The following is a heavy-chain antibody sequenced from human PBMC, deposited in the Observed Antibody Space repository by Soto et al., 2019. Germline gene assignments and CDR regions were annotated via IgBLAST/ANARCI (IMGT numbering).Heavy chain of an antibody. J-gene: IGHJ4*02. CDR2: MGGSGGNR. V-gene: IGHV3-23*01. D-gene: IGHD4-4*01. CDR1: GFTFNAYD. Sequence: EVQLLESGGGLVLPGGSLRLSCAASGFTFNAYDMTWVRQAPGKGLEWVSAMGGSGGNRYYAASVKGRFTISRDNSKDALDLQMNSLRVEDTAVYYCARVASDYINSVDHWGQGILVTFSS. CDR3: ARVASDYINSVDH.